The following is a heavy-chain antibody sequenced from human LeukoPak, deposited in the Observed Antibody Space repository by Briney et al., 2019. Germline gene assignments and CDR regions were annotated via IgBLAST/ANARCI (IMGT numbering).Heavy chain of an antibody. J-gene: IGHJ4*02. Sequence: PGGSLRLSCAASGFILSSYAMSWVRQAPGKGLEGVSGISGSGANTLDGDSVKGRFTISRDNSRNTVYLQMNSLRAEDTAVYYCAKVDYYDSSGFYSPPLNWGQGTLVTVSS. V-gene: IGHV3-23*01. D-gene: IGHD3-22*01. CDR2: ISGSGANT. CDR1: GFILSSYA. CDR3: AKVDYYDSSGFYSPPLN.